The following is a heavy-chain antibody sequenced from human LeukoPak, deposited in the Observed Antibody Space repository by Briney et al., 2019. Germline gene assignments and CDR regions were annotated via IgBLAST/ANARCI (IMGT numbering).Heavy chain of an antibody. Sequence: ASVNVSCKASGYTFTSYGISWVRQAPGQGLEWMGWISAYNGNTNYAQKLQGRITMTTDTSTSTAYMELRSLRSADTAVYYCAREGLRYFDWLPLNYYGMYVWGQGTTVTVSS. V-gene: IGHV1-18*01. J-gene: IGHJ6*02. D-gene: IGHD3-9*01. CDR1: GYTFTSYG. CDR3: AREGLRYFDWLPLNYYGMYV. CDR2: ISAYNGNT.